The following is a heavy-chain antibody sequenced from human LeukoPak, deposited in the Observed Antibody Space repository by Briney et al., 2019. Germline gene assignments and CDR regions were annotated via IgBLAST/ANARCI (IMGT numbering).Heavy chain of an antibody. CDR2: IYSGGST. CDR3: ARGDYGGNSYYYYYMDV. J-gene: IGHJ6*03. Sequence: PGGSLRLSCAASGFTVSSNYMSWVRQAPGKGLEWVSVIYSGGSTYYADSVKGRFTISRDNSKNTLYLQMNSLRAEDTAVYYCARGDYGGNSYYYYYMDVWGKGTTVTVSS. D-gene: IGHD4-23*01. V-gene: IGHV3-53*01. CDR1: GFTVSSNY.